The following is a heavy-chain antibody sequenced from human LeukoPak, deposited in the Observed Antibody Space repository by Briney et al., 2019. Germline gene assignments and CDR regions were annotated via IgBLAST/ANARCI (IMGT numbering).Heavy chain of an antibody. J-gene: IGHJ4*02. V-gene: IGHV3-30*02. CDR3: AKDGRGYCSGGSCLWDY. CDR2: IRYDGSNK. Sequence: PGGSLRLSCAASGFTFSSYGMHWVRQAPGKGLEWVAFIRYDGSNKYYADSVKGRFTISRDNSKNTLYLQMNSLRAEDTAVYYCAKDGRGYCSGGSCLWDYWGQGTLVTVSS. CDR1: GFTFSSYG. D-gene: IGHD2-15*01.